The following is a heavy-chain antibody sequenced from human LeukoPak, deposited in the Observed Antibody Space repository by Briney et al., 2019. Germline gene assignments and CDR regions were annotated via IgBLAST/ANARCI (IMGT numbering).Heavy chain of an antibody. D-gene: IGHD1-1*01. CDR3: ARGRWNPYYYYYMDV. CDR2: IYYSGST. V-gene: IGHV4-59*12. CDR1: GGSISSYY. J-gene: IGHJ6*03. Sequence: SETLSLTCTVSGGSISSYYWSWIRQPPGKGLEWIGYIYYSGSTNYNPSLKSRVTISVDTSKNQFSLKLSSVTAADTAVYYCARGRWNPYYYYYMDVWGKGTTVTVSS.